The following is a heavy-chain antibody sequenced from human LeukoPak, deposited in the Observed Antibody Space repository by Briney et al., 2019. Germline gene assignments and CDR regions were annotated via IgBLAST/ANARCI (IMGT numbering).Heavy chain of an antibody. V-gene: IGHV3-48*02. CDR3: ARLGGYSGYDLAY. D-gene: IGHD5-12*01. CDR2: ITASGTAM. Sequence: GGSLRLSCAASGFTFSSYSMNWVRQAPGKGLEWVSHITASGTAMFYADSVKGRFTISRDNAKNSLYLQMNSLRDEDTAVYYCARLGGYSGYDLAYWGQGTLVTVSS. CDR1: GFTFSSYS. J-gene: IGHJ4*02.